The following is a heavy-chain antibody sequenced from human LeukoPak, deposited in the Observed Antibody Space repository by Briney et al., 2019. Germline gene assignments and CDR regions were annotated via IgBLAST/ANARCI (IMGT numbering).Heavy chain of an antibody. CDR3: ARNGGNSDYDY. CDR2: IYYSGST. CDR1: GDSIRRDNYY. D-gene: IGHD4-23*01. J-gene: IGHJ4*02. V-gene: IGHV4-39*01. Sequence: PETLSLTCTVSGDSIRRDNYYWGWIRQPPGKGLEWIGSIYYSGSTYYNPSLKSRVSISVDPSKSQFSLKLTSVTAADTAVYYCARNGGNSDYDYWGQGTLVTVSA.